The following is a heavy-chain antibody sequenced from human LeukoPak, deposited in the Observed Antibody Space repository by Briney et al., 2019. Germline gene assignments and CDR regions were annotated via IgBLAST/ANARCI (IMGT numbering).Heavy chain of an antibody. J-gene: IGHJ5*02. CDR1: GGSISSGGYY. CDR2: IYYSGST. D-gene: IGHD2-15*01. Sequence: SQTLSLTCTVSGGSISSGGYYWCWIRQHPGKGLEWIGYIYYSGSTYYNPSLKSRVTISVDTSKNQFSLKLSSVTAADTAVYYCAISIEDSNWFDPWGQGTLVTVSS. CDR3: AISIEDSNWFDP. V-gene: IGHV4-31*03.